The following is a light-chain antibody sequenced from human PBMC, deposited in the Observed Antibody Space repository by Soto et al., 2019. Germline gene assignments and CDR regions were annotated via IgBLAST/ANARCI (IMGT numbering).Light chain of an antibody. CDR3: QQSYSTSIT. Sequence: MTQSPLSLPVSSGDPSSISCCASQSISSYLNWYQQKPGKAPKLLIYAASSLQSGVPSRFSGSGSGTDFTLTISSLQPEDFATYYCQQSYSTSITFGQGTRLEIK. J-gene: IGKJ5*01. CDR1: QSISSY. V-gene: IGKV1-39*01. CDR2: AAS.